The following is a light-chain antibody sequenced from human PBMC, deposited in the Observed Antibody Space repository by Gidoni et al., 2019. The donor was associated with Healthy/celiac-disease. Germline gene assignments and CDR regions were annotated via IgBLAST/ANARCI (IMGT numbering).Light chain of an antibody. CDR1: QSVSSY. CDR3: QQRSNWPPV. V-gene: IGKV3-11*01. Sequence: EIVLTQSPATLSLSPGERATLSCRASQSVSSYLAWYQQKPGQAPRLLIYDASNRATGIPARCSGSGSGTDCTLTISSLEPEDFEVYYCQQRSNWPPVFGPGTKVDIK. J-gene: IGKJ3*01. CDR2: DAS.